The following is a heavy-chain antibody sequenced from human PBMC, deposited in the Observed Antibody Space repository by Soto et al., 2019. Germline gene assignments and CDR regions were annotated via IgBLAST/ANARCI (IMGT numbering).Heavy chain of an antibody. CDR1: GYTFTSYG. D-gene: IGHD3-3*01. Sequence: QVQLVQSGAEVKKPGASVKVSCKASGYTFTSYGIGWLRQAPGQGPEWMGWISAYNGNTNYAQNLQGRVTMTTDTSTSTTYMELRSLISDDTAVYYCARGFLEWLSPSFDYWGQGTLVTVSS. V-gene: IGHV1-18*01. CDR3: ARGFLEWLSPSFDY. CDR2: ISAYNGNT. J-gene: IGHJ4*02.